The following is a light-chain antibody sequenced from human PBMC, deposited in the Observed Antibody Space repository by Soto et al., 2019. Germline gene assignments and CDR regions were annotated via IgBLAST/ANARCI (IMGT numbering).Light chain of an antibody. CDR2: DAS. CDR3: QQSDSTPYT. Sequence: DIQLTQSPSSLSASVGDRVTITCLARQTISTYLNWYQQKPGKAPRLLIYDASSLLSGVPSRFSGSGSGTDFTLTIASLQPEDFSTYYRQQSDSTPYTFGQGTKVDIK. CDR1: QTISTY. J-gene: IGKJ2*01. V-gene: IGKV1-39*01.